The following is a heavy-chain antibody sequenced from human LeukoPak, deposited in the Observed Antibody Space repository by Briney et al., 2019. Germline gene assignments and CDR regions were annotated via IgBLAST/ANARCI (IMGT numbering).Heavy chain of an antibody. CDR3: ARYRYTSGGYYFDY. V-gene: IGHV4-59*01. Sequence: SETLSLTCTVSAGSISSYYWSWIRHPPGKGLEWIGYIHYSGSTNYNPSLQCRVTMSVDTSKSQFSLKLSCGTAADTAVYYCARYRYTSGGYYFDYWGQGTLVTVSS. CDR2: IHYSGST. J-gene: IGHJ4*02. D-gene: IGHD6-19*01. CDR1: AGSISSYY.